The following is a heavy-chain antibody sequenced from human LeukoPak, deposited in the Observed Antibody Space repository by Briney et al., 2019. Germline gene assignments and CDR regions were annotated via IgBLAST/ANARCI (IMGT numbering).Heavy chain of an antibody. CDR2: IYHSGST. Sequence: SETLSLTCTVSGYSISSISSTYYWSWVRQSAGKGLEWIGSIYHSGSTYYNPSLKSRVTISVDRSKNQFSLKLSSVTAADTAVYYCAREVGRDYDILTGYYPSWFDPWGQGTLVTVSS. CDR3: AREVGRDYDILTGYYPSWFDP. CDR1: GYSISSISSTYY. V-gene: IGHV4-38-2*02. J-gene: IGHJ5*02. D-gene: IGHD3-9*01.